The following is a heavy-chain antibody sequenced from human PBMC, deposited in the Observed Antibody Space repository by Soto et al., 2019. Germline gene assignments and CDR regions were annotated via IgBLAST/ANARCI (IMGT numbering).Heavy chain of an antibody. CDR3: AHTVARGAYWETFNY. CDR2: IYRDDDK. D-gene: IGHD1-26*01. CDR1: GFSVTTNGVG. Sequence: QITLKESGPTLVKPTQTLTLTCTVSGFSVTTNGVGVGWFRQPPGKALEWLALIYRDDDKRYRPSLKSRVTNTKDNTKNQVVLTMTNMDPVDTATYYCAHTVARGAYWETFNYWGQGTLVTVSS. J-gene: IGHJ4*02. V-gene: IGHV2-5*02.